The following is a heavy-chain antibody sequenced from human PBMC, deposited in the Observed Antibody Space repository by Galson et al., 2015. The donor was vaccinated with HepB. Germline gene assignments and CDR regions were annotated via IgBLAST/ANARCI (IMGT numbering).Heavy chain of an antibody. CDR1: GFTFGSYW. CDR3: ARRGGRYYYDTSEYPNAFDY. Sequence: SLTLSCAASGFTFGSYWMSWVRQAPGTGLEWVAKIKKDGTEKSSVDSVTGRLTITRDNAKNSLYLQRSSRRAEDTAIYYCARRGGRYYYDTSEYPNAFDYWGQGTLVTVSS. CDR2: IKKDGTEK. D-gene: IGHD3-22*01. J-gene: IGHJ4*02. V-gene: IGHV3-7*03.